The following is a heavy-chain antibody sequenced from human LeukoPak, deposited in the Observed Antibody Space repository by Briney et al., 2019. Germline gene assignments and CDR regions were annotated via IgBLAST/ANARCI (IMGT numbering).Heavy chain of an antibody. J-gene: IGHJ3*02. CDR2: IRYDGSNK. V-gene: IGHV3-30*02. CDR3: ARDPGYCSGGSCYSNAFDI. Sequence: PGGSLRLSCAASGFTFSSYGMHWVRQAPGKGLEWVAFIRYDGSNKYYADSVKGRFTISRDNSKNTLYLQMNSLRAEDTAVYYCARDPGYCSGGSCYSNAFDIWGQGTMVTVSS. D-gene: IGHD2-15*01. CDR1: GFTFSSYG.